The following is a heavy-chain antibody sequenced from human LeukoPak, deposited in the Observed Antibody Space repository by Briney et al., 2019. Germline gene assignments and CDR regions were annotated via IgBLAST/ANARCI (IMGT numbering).Heavy chain of an antibody. CDR2: ISYGGSNK. CDR3: ARFGSSHDDY. J-gene: IGHJ4*02. D-gene: IGHD6-13*01. Sequence: GGSLRLSCAASGFTVSSNFMSWVRQAPGKGLEWVAVISYGGSNKYYADSVKGRFTISRDNSKNTLYLQMNSLRAEDTAVYYCARFGSSHDDYWGQGTLVTVSS. CDR1: GFTVSSNF. V-gene: IGHV3-30-3*01.